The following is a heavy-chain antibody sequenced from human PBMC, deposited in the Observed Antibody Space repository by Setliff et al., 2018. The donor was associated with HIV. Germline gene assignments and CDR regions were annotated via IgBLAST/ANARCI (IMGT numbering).Heavy chain of an antibody. CDR3: ARGVTLVRGGRGDI. J-gene: IGHJ3*02. CDR2: IIPIFGTA. Sequence: SVKVSCKASGGTFSSSVISWVRQAPGQGLEWMGGIIPIFGTANYAQKFQGRVTITADESTSTAYMELSSLRPEDTAVYYCARGVTLVRGGRGDIWGQGTMVTV. D-gene: IGHD3-10*01. CDR1: GGTFSSSV. V-gene: IGHV1-69*13.